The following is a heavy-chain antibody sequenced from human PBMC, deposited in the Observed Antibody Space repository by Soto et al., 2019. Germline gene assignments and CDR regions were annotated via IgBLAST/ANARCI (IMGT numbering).Heavy chain of an antibody. CDR2: ISPYSGNT. D-gene: IGHD3-16*01. V-gene: IGHV1-18*01. CDR3: AMVDNYVTPTPQDV. Sequence: QVQLVQSGDEVRKPGSSVKVSCKASGYIFVNYGIAWVRQAPGQGLEWMGWISPYSGNTHYASKVQGRLTMTADTXXSTAYRDLWSLTSGDTAVYYCAMVDNYVTPTPQDVWGQGTTVTVSS. CDR1: GYIFVNYG. J-gene: IGHJ6*02.